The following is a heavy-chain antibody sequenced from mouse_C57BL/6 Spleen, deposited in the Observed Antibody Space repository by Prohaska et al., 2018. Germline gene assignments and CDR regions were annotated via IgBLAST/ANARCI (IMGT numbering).Heavy chain of an antibody. CDR3: TSLRSWFAY. Sequence: EVKLEESGGGLVQPGGSMKLSCVASGFTFSNYWMNWVRQSPEKGLEWVAQIRVKSDNYATHYAESVKGRFTISRDDSKSSVYLQMNNLRAEDTGIYYCTSLRSWFAYWGQGTLVTVSA. CDR2: IRVKSDNYAT. D-gene: IGHD1-1*01. J-gene: IGHJ3*01. CDR1: GFTFSNYW. V-gene: IGHV6-3*01.